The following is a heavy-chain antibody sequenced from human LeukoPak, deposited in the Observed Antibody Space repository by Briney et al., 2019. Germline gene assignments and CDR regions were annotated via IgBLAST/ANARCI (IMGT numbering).Heavy chain of an antibody. Sequence: GGSLRLSCAASGFTVSSNFMSWVRQAPGKGLEWVSIIYSGGLTYYADSVKGRFTISRDNSKNTLYLQMNSLRAEDTAVYYCVRAARGASSWYSDWGQGTRVTVSS. CDR1: GFTVSSNF. D-gene: IGHD6-13*01. V-gene: IGHV3-66*02. CDR2: IYSGGLT. J-gene: IGHJ4*02. CDR3: VRAARGASSWYSD.